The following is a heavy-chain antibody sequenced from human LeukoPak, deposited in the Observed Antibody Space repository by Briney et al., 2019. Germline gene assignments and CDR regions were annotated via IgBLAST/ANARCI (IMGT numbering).Heavy chain of an antibody. CDR1: GFTFTTYT. D-gene: IGHD6-13*01. Sequence: GGSLRLPCAASGFTFTTYTMHWLRQAPGKGLEWVSSISSRSSHIDYTDSVKGRFIISRDNAKNSLYLQMNSLRAEDTAVYYCAREGNSWYDYWGQGTLVTVSS. CDR2: ISSRSSHI. J-gene: IGHJ4*02. CDR3: AREGNSWYDY. V-gene: IGHV3-21*01.